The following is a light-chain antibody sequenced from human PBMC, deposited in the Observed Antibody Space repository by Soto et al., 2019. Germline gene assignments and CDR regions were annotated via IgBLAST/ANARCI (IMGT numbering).Light chain of an antibody. V-gene: IGKV3-15*01. CDR1: QSVSSD. Sequence: EIVMTQSPATLSVSPGERATLSCRASQSVSSDLAWYQQKPGQAPRLLIYGASTRATGIPARFSGSGSGTEFTLTISSLQSEDFGVYYCQQYNSWPPRTFGQGTKVEIK. J-gene: IGKJ1*01. CDR3: QQYNSWPPRT. CDR2: GAS.